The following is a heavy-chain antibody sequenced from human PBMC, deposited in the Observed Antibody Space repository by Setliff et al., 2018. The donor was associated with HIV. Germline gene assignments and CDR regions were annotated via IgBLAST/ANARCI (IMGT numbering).Heavy chain of an antibody. CDR1: GYTFTSYG. Sequence: GASVKVSCKPSGYTFTSYGINWVRQAPGQGLEWMGWISGYNGKTNYAQKFQGRVTMTTDTSTSTAYMELRSLRSDDTAVNYCARNFYDSSGYRYDYWGQGTLVTVSS. D-gene: IGHD3-22*01. CDR3: ARNFYDSSGYRYDY. CDR2: ISGYNGKT. V-gene: IGHV1-18*01. J-gene: IGHJ4*02.